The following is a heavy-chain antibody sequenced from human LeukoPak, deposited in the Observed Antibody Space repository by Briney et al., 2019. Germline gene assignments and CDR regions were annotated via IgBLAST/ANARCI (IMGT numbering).Heavy chain of an antibody. CDR3: ARDSRYYDFWSGYLDY. CDR1: SGFISNYY. J-gene: IGHJ4*02. V-gene: IGHV4-4*07. Sequence: SETLSLTCSVSSGFISNYYWSWIRQPAGKGLEWIGRISTSGNTNYSPFLKSRVTMSVDTSKNQFFLNLRSVTAADTAVYYCARDSRYYDFWSGYLDYWGRGALVTVSS. CDR2: ISTSGNT. D-gene: IGHD3-3*01.